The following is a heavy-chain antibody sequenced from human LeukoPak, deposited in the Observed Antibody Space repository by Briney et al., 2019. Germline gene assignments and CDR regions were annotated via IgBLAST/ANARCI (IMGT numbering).Heavy chain of an antibody. Sequence: ASVKVSCKASGYTFTGYYMHWVRQAPGQGLEWMGWINPNSGGTNYAQKFQGRVTMTRDTSISTAYMELSRLRSDDTAVYYCARIRNRASGFQHWGQGTLVTVSS. CDR3: ARIRNRASGFQH. V-gene: IGHV1-2*02. CDR2: INPNSGGT. D-gene: IGHD1-14*01. J-gene: IGHJ1*01. CDR1: GYTFTGYY.